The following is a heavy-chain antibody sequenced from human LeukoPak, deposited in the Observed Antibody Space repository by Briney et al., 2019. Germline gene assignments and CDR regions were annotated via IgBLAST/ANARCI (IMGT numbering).Heavy chain of an antibody. V-gene: IGHV1-69*13. CDR2: ILPIFGTA. CDR3: AREYSYGRPFDY. Sequence: VASVKVSCKASGGTFKNYAISWVRQAPGQELEWMGGILPIFGTANYAQKFQGRVTITADESTSTAYMELSSLRSEDTAVYYCAREYSYGRPFDYWGQGTLVTVSS. D-gene: IGHD5-18*01. CDR1: GGTFKNYA. J-gene: IGHJ4*02.